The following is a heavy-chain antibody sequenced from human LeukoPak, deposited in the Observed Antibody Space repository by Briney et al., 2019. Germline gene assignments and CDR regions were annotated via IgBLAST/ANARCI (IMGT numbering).Heavy chain of an antibody. D-gene: IGHD6-13*01. V-gene: IGHV3-48*04. Sequence: GGALRLSCAASGFTFSSYSMNWARQAPGEGLEWVSYISYSSSTIYYVDSVKGRFTISRDNAKNSLYLQMNSLRAEDTAVYYCARALAAAAGRRAGMMGDWGQGTLVTVSS. CDR1: GFTFSSYS. CDR2: ISYSSSTI. CDR3: ARALAAAAGRRAGMMGD. J-gene: IGHJ4*02.